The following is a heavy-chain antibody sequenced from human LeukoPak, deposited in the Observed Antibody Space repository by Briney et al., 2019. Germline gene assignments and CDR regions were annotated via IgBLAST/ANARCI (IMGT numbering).Heavy chain of an antibody. Sequence: SETLSLTCTVSGGSISSSSYYWGWIRQPPGKGLEWIGSIYYSGSTYYNPSLKSRVTISVDTSNDQFSLKLSSVTAADTAVYYCATYCSSTSCPHRRAFDIWGQGTMVTVSS. CDR3: ATYCSSTSCPHRRAFDI. J-gene: IGHJ3*02. D-gene: IGHD2-2*01. CDR2: IYYSGST. V-gene: IGHV4-39*01. CDR1: GGSISSSSYY.